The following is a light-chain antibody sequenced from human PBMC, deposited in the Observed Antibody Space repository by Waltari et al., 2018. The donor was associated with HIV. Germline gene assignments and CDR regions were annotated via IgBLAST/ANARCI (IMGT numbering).Light chain of an antibody. Sequence: SYDLTQPPSVSVSPGQTARLTCSGDALPQQYAFWYQQKPGQAPVLVIYKDSERPSGIPERFSGSSSGTTVTLTISGVQAEDEADYYCQSPDSGTYVVFGGGTKLTVL. CDR2: KDS. V-gene: IGLV3-25*03. CDR3: QSPDSGTYVV. CDR1: ALPQQY. J-gene: IGLJ2*01.